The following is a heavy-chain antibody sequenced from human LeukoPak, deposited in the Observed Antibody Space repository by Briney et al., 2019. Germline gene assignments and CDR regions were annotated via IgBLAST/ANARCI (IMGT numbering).Heavy chain of an antibody. CDR1: GFTDSSNY. CDR2: IYSGGTT. CDR3: ASKIQC. Sequence: GGSLRLSCAASGFTDSSNYMRCLRPPPGKGLEGVSFIYSGGTTYYADSVKGRFTICRDNSKNTLYLQMNRLRAEDTAVYYCASKIQCWGQGSLVTVSS. J-gene: IGHJ4*02. D-gene: IGHD4-11*01. V-gene: IGHV3-53*01.